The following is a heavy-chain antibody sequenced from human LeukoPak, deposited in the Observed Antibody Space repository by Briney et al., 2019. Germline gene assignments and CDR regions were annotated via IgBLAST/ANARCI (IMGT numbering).Heavy chain of an antibody. V-gene: IGHV1-18*01. CDR3: ARGWTYYFDY. Sequence: ASVKVSCKASGYTFTSYGISWVRQAPGQGLEWMGWISAYNGNTNYAQKFQGRVTMTRDTSTSTVYMELSSLRSEDTAVYYCARGWTYYFDYWGQGTLVTVSS. CDR1: GYTFTSYG. CDR2: ISAYNGNT. J-gene: IGHJ4*02. D-gene: IGHD3/OR15-3a*01.